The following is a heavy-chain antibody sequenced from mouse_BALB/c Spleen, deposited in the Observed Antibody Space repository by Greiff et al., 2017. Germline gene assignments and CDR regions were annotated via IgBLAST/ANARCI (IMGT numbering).Heavy chain of an antibody. D-gene: IGHD4-1*01. V-gene: IGHV5-6-4*01. CDR2: ISSGGSYT. CDR1: GFTFSSYT. J-gene: IGHJ2*01. CDR3: TKLPDY. Sequence: EVMLVESGGGLVKPGGSLKLSCAASGFTFSSYTMSWVRQTPEKRLEWVATISSGGSYTYYPDSVKGRFTISRDNAKNTLYLQMSSLKSEDTAMYYCTKLPDYWGQGTTLTVSS.